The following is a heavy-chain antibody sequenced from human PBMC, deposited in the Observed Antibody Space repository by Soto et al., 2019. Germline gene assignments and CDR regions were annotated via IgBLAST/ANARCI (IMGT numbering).Heavy chain of an antibody. CDR3: ARGGGLNWYFDL. V-gene: IGHV3-74*01. D-gene: IGHD3-16*01. CDR2: INSDGSST. CDR1: GFTFSSYW. J-gene: IGHJ2*01. Sequence: EVQLVESGGGLVQPGGSLRLSCAASGFTFSSYWMHWVRQAPGKGLVWVSRINSDGSSTNYADSVKGRFTISRDNAKNTRYLEMNSLRAEDTAVYYCARGGGLNWYFDLWGRGTLVTVSS.